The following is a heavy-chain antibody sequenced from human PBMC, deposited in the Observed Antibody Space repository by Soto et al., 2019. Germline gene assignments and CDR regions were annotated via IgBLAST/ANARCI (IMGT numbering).Heavy chain of an antibody. CDR2: ISYDGSNK. Sequence: PGGSLRLSCAASGLIFSSYGMHWVRQAPGKGLQWVTVISYDGSNKFYADSVKGRFTISRDKSMNTLYLQMNSLRAEDTAVYYCAKGKDGYTNRPVFDYWGQGTVVTVSS. J-gene: IGHJ4*02. CDR3: AKGKDGYTNRPVFDY. CDR1: GLIFSSYG. D-gene: IGHD5-12*01. V-gene: IGHV3-30*18.